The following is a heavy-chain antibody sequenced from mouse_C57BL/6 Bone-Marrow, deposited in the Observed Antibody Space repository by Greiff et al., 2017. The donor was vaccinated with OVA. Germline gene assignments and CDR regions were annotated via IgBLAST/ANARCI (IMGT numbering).Heavy chain of an antibody. J-gene: IGHJ1*03. CDR1: GYSFTSYY. CDR2: IYPGSGNT. CDR3: ARGLSPRYFDV. Sequence: QVQLQQSGPELVKPGASVKISCKASGYSFTSYYIHWVKQRPGQGLEWIGWIYPGSGNTKYNEKFKGKATLTADTSSSTAYMQLSSLTSEDSAVYYCARGLSPRYFDVWGTGTTVTVSS. V-gene: IGHV1-66*01.